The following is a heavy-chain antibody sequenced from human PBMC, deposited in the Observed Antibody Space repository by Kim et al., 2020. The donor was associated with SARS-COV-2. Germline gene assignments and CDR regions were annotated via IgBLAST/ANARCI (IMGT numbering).Heavy chain of an antibody. CDR2: ISGSGGST. D-gene: IGHD6-19*01. V-gene: IGHV3-23*01. CDR3: AKGGFYSSGRYFDY. CDR1: GFTFSIYA. J-gene: IGHJ4*02. Sequence: GGSLRLSCAASGFTFSIYAMSWVRQAPGKGLEWVSAISGSGGSTYYADSVKGRFTISRDNSKNTLYLQMNSLRAEDTAVYYCAKGGFYSSGRYFDYWGQGTLVTVSS.